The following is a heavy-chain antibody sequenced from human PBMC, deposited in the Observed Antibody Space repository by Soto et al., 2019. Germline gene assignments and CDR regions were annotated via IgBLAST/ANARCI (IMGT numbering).Heavy chain of an antibody. D-gene: IGHD2-2*02. V-gene: IGHV1-18*01. CDR1: GYTFTSYG. J-gene: IGHJ6*02. CDR3: ARAGEVGYCISTSCYNGMDV. CDR2: ISAYNGNT. Sequence: QVQLVQSGAEVKKPGASVKVSCKASGYTFTSYGISWVRQAPGQGREWMGWISAYNGNTNYAQKLQGRVTMTTDTSTSTAYRELRSLRSDDTAVYYCARAGEVGYCISTSCYNGMDVWGQGTTVTVSS.